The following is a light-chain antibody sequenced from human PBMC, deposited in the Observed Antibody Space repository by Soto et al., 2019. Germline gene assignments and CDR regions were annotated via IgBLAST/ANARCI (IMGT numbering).Light chain of an antibody. CDR3: ESDTSSSNYV. J-gene: IGLJ1*01. CDR1: SSDIGGYNY. Sequence: QSALTQPASVSGSPGQSITISCIGTSSDIGGYNYVSWYQQHPGKAPKLILYGVSKRPSGVSDRFSGSKSGNTASLTISGLQADDEADYYCESDTSSSNYVFGTGNKVTVL. CDR2: GVS. V-gene: IGLV2-14*01.